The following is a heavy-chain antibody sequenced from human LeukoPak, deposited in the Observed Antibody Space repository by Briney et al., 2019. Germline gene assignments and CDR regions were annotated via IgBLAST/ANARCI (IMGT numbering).Heavy chain of an antibody. Sequence: GGSLRLSCEASGFTFTTYPTSWVRQAPGKGLEWVSTFSGSGGRTYYADSVKGRFTISRDNSKNTLSLQMNSLRAEDTAVYYCAKVTSSYNYFDYWGQGSLVTVSS. V-gene: IGHV3-23*01. D-gene: IGHD2-2*01. J-gene: IGHJ4*02. CDR3: AKVTSSYNYFDY. CDR2: FSGSGGRT. CDR1: GFTFTTYP.